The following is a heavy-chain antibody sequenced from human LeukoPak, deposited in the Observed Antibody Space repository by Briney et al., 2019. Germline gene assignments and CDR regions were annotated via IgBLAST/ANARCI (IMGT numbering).Heavy chain of an antibody. J-gene: IGHJ4*02. CDR3: ARAGGDSGYNSFDY. V-gene: IGHV3-7*03. Sequence: GGSLRLSYAASGFTFSSYWMTWVRQAPGKGLEWVANIKQDGSEKYYVDSVKGRFTISRDNAKNSLYLQMNSLRAEDTAVYYCARAGGDSGYNSFDYWGQGTLVTVSS. CDR1: GFTFSSYW. D-gene: IGHD5-12*01. CDR2: IKQDGSEK.